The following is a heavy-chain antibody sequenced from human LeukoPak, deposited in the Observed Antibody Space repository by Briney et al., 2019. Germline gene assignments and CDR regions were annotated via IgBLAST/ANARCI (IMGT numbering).Heavy chain of an antibody. Sequence: GGSLRLSCAASGFTFSSYAMTWVREAPGKGLEWGSALTGSGGSGGRTYYADSVKGRFTISRDNSKNTLYLQMNSLRADDTAVYYCAKHFFGSGSYYNVDYWGQGTLVTVSS. V-gene: IGHV3-23*01. J-gene: IGHJ4*02. CDR3: AKHFFGSGSYYNVDY. CDR2: LTGSGGSGGRT. D-gene: IGHD3-10*01. CDR1: GFTFSSYA.